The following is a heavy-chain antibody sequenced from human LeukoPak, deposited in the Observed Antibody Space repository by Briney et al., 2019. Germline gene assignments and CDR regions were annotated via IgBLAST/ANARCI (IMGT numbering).Heavy chain of an antibody. J-gene: IGHJ4*02. V-gene: IGHV3-30*18. Sequence: GGSLRLSWAAAGFTFSNYGMHWVRQAPGKGLEWVALISNDGSKDYYGDSVEGRFTISRDHSKNTLYLQMNSLIPEDTAVYYCAKDMGILWWCLGDWGQGTLVTVSS. CDR2: ISNDGSKD. CDR1: GFTFSNYG. D-gene: IGHD2-21*01. CDR3: AKDMGILWWCLGD.